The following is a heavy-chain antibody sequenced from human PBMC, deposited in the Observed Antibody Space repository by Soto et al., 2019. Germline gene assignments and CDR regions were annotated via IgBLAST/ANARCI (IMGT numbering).Heavy chain of an antibody. CDR3: AKDLQSYGDYDYYCYGMDV. V-gene: IGHV3-30*18. CDR2: ISYDGTNK. CDR1: GFTFSTYG. Sequence: QVQLVDSGGGEVQPGRSLTISCAASGFTFSTYGMHWVRQTPGKGLEWVADISYDGTNKFYSDSVKGRFTISRDNFKNTLTLQMNSLRADDTAVYSCAKDLQSYGDYDYYCYGMDVWGLGTRVTVSS. J-gene: IGHJ6*02. D-gene: IGHD4-17*01.